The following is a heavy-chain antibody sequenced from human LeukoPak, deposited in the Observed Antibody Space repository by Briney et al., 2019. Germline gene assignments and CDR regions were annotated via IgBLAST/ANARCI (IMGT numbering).Heavy chain of an antibody. V-gene: IGHV4-31*03. CDR2: IYYSGST. CDR1: GGSISSGGYY. J-gene: IGHJ4*02. Sequence: SETLSLTCTGSGGSISSGGYYWSWIRQHPGKGLEWIGYIYYSGSTYYNPSLKSRVTISVDTSKNQFSLKLSSVTAADTAVYYCARVPYSGSYYPDYWGQGTLVTVSS. CDR3: ARVPYSGSYYPDY. D-gene: IGHD1-26*01.